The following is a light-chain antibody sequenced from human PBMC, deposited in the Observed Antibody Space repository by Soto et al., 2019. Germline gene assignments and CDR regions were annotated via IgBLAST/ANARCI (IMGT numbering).Light chain of an antibody. Sequence: SSLTQPSSLSGSPGQSTTISCVGTSGDIGDYNYVSWYQQHPGKVPKVIIYDVSNRPSGVSYRFSGTKSGNTASLTVSGLQAEDEADYYCCSYTRSGTLIFGTGTKVTVL. V-gene: IGLV2-14*01. CDR1: SGDIGDYNY. J-gene: IGLJ1*01. CDR3: CSYTRSGTLI. CDR2: DVS.